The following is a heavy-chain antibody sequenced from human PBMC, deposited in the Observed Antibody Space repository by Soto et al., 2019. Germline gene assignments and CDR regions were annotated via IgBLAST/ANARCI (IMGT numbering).Heavy chain of an antibody. J-gene: IGHJ4*02. Sequence: GGSLRLSCAASGFTFSNYAMSWVRQAPGKGLKWGSSISGSGRTTYYADSVKGRFTVSRDNSKNTLYLQMTSLRADDTAVYYCAKESTPHVGYCFNGVCYNDYWGQGTLVTVSS. CDR1: GFTFSNYA. CDR2: ISGSGRTT. D-gene: IGHD2-8*01. V-gene: IGHV3-23*01. CDR3: AKESTPHVGYCFNGVCYNDY.